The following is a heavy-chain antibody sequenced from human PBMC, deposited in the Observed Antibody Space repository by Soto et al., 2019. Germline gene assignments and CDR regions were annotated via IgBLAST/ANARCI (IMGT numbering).Heavy chain of an antibody. V-gene: IGHV3-21*01. D-gene: IGHD6-6*01. J-gene: IGHJ6*02. CDR2: ISGSSSYI. CDR1: GFTFSSYS. Sequence: SLRLSCAASGFTFSSYSMNWVRQAPGKGLEWVSSISGSSSYIYYADSVKGRFTISRDNAKNSLYLQMNSLRAEDTAVYYCARDPISSIAPYYYYGMDVWGQGTTVTVSS. CDR3: ARDPISSIAPYYYYGMDV.